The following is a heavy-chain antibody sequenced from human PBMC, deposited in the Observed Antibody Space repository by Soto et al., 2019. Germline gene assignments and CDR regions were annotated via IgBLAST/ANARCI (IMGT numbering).Heavy chain of an antibody. CDR3: ARGGRYYDSSGCPNWFDP. J-gene: IGHJ5*02. CDR1: GYTFTNYY. Sequence: SVKVSCKASGYTFTNYYMHWVRQAPGQGLEWMGVIHYSGATPTYAQKFQGRVTMARDTSTSTVYVELSNLRSEDTAVYYCARGGRYYDSSGCPNWFDPWGQGTMVTVSA. V-gene: IGHV1-46*01. D-gene: IGHD3-22*01. CDR2: IHYSGATP.